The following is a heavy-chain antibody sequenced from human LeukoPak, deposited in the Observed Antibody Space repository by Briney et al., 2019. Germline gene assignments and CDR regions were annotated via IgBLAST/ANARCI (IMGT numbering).Heavy chain of an antibody. Sequence: PSETLSLTCTVSGGSISSYYWSWIRQPPGKGLEWIGYTHDSGNSNYNPSLRSRVTISIDTSKNQFSLNLSSVTAADTAVYYCARGQFWSGYSIWGQGTLVTVSS. J-gene: IGHJ4*02. CDR1: GGSISSYY. D-gene: IGHD3-3*02. CDR2: THDSGNS. CDR3: ARGQFWSGYSI. V-gene: IGHV4-59*08.